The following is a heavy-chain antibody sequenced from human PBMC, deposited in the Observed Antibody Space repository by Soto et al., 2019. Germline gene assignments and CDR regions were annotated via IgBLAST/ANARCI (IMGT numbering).Heavy chain of an antibody. CDR3: ARIRGYWYGLDV. J-gene: IGHJ6*02. Sequence: PGGSLRLSCAASGFPLSTYGMTWVRPAPGKGLEWVSAITGTGGNTYYVDSVKGRFTSSRDNSKNMLYLQGNSLRVEDTAVYYCARIRGYWYGLDVWGQGTTVTVSS. CDR2: ITGTGGNT. V-gene: IGHV3-23*01. CDR1: GFPLSTYG.